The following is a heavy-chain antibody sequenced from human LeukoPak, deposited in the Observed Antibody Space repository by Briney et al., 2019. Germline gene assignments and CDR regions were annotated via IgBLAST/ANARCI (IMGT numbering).Heavy chain of an antibody. Sequence: GASVKVSCKASGYTFTGYYMHWVRQAPGQGLEWMGWINPNSSGTNYAQKFQGWVTMTRDTSISTAYMELSRLRSDDTAVYYCARAMVRGVIPSQTYYYGMDVWGQGTTVTVSS. CDR1: GYTFTGYY. CDR2: INPNSSGT. J-gene: IGHJ6*02. CDR3: ARAMVRGVIPSQTYYYGMDV. V-gene: IGHV1-2*04. D-gene: IGHD3-10*01.